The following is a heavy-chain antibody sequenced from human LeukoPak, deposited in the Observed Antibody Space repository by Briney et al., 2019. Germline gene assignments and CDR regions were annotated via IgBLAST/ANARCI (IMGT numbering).Heavy chain of an antibody. Sequence: PGGSLRLSCAASGFTFSSYSMNWVRQAPGKGLEWVSSISSSSSYIYYADSVRGRFTISRDNAKNSLYLQMNSLRAEDTAVYYCARDYGGNGVFCMDVWGQGTTVTVSS. D-gene: IGHD4-23*01. CDR1: GFTFSSYS. CDR2: ISSSSSYI. V-gene: IGHV3-21*01. CDR3: ARDYGGNGVFCMDV. J-gene: IGHJ6*02.